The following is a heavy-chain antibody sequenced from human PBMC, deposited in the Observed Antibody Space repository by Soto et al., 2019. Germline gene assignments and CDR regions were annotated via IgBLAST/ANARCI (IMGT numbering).Heavy chain of an antibody. D-gene: IGHD5-18*01. CDR2: IYYSGST. CDR3: ARVPGYSYGPGYNGFDP. Sequence: SETLSLTCTVSGGSISSGGYYWSWIRQHPGKGLEWIGYIYYSGSTYYNPSLKSRVTISVDTSKNQFSLKLSSVTAADTAVYYCARVPGYSYGPGYNGFDPGGRGTLFTAPQ. V-gene: IGHV4-31*03. J-gene: IGHJ5*02. CDR1: GGSISSGGYY.